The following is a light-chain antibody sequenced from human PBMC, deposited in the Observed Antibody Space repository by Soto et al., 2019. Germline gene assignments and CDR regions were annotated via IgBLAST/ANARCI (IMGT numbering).Light chain of an antibody. Sequence: QSVLTRPPSASGTPGQRVTISCSGSSSNIGSNPGNWYQHLPGTAPKLLIYSSNHRPSGVPDRFSGSKSGTSASLAISGLQSEDEGDYYCAAWDDSLNGPVFGGGTKVTVL. CDR2: SSN. CDR3: AAWDDSLNGPV. V-gene: IGLV1-44*01. J-gene: IGLJ2*01. CDR1: SSNIGSNP.